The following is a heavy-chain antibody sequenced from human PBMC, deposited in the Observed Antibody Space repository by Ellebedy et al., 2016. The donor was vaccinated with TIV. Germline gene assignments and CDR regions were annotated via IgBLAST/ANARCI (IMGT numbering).Heavy chain of an antibody. CDR2: MKSSSDGGAR. CDR3: SVLWPFDF. D-gene: IGHD2-15*01. Sequence: GESLKISXAASGFPFGAYAMAWVRQAPGKGLEWVGRMKSSSDGGARDYAAPVRGRFSISRDDSKNTLYLQMNSLKTEDSAVYYCSVLWPFDFWGRGILVAVSS. V-gene: IGHV3-15*01. J-gene: IGHJ4*02. CDR1: GFPFGAYA.